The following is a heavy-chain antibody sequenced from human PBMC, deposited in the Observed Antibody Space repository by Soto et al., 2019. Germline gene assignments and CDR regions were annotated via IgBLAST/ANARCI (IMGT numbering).Heavy chain of an antibody. CDR2: IYWNDDK. D-gene: IGHD3-22*01. CDR1: GFSLSTSGVG. Sequence: QITLKESGPTLVKPTQPITLTCTCSGFSLSTSGVGVGWIRQPPGKALEWVALIYWNDDKRYSPSLKSRLTITKDTFNNEVVLTMTNMDPVDTATYYCAHSPFYDNSGDPVFWGQGTLVTVSS. J-gene: IGHJ4*02. V-gene: IGHV2-5*01. CDR3: AHSPFYDNSGDPVF.